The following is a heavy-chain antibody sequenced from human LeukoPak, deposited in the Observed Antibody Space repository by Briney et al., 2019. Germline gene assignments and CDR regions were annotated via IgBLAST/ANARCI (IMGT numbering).Heavy chain of an antibody. J-gene: IGHJ3*01. CDR2: ISRAGDRT. CDR1: GFIFSSYD. Sequence: GGSLRLSCVGSGFIFSSYDMGWVRQAPGKGLEWVSSISRAGDRTYYEDSVKGRFTISRDDSRNTMYLQMNSLRAEDTAVYYCARGESFAFDVWGQGTMVTVSS. CDR3: ARGESFAFDV. V-gene: IGHV3-23*01.